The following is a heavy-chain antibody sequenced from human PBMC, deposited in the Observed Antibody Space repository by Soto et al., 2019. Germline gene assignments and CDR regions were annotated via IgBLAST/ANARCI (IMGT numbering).Heavy chain of an antibody. CDR2: IIPIFGTA. Sequence: SVKVSCKASGGTFSSYAISWVRQAPGQGLEWMGGIIPIFGTANYAQKFQGRVTITADESISTAYMELSRLRSDDTAVYYCARDRQQLLYYYYGMDVWGQGTTVTVSS. J-gene: IGHJ6*02. CDR3: ARDRQQLLYYYYGMDV. V-gene: IGHV1-69*13. D-gene: IGHD6-13*01. CDR1: GGTFSSYA.